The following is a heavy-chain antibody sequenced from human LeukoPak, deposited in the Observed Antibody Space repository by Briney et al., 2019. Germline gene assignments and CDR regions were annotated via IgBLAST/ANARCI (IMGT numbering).Heavy chain of an antibody. D-gene: IGHD6-19*01. CDR2: INPSGGST. V-gene: IGHV1-46*01. CDR3: ASTLAVAGPFDY. J-gene: IGHJ4*02. Sequence: ASVKVSCKASGYTFTSYYMHWVRQAPGQGLEWMGIINPSGGSTSYAQKFQGRVTMTRDTSTSTVYMELSSLRSEDTAVYYCASTLAVAGPFDYWGQGTLVTVSS. CDR1: GYTFTSYY.